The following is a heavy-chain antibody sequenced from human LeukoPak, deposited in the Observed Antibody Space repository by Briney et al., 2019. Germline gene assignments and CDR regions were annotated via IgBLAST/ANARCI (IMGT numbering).Heavy chain of an antibody. CDR1: GGSFSGYY. CDR3: ARLLRPDIVVVPAARNWFDP. J-gene: IGHJ5*02. CDR2: INHSGST. D-gene: IGHD2-2*01. Sequence: SETLSLTCAVYGGSFSGYYWSWIRQPPGKGLEWIGEINHSGSTNYNPSLKSRVTISVDTSKNQFSLKLSSVTAADTAVYYCARLLRPDIVVVPAARNWFDPWGQGTLVTVSS. V-gene: IGHV4-34*01.